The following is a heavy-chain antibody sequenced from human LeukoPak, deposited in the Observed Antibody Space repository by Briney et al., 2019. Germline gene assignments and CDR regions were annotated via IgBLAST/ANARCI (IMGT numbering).Heavy chain of an antibody. Sequence: SETLSLTCTVSGGSISTYYWSWIRQPPGKGLEWIGYIYYSGSTNYNPSLKSRVTISVDTSKNQFSLKLSSVTAADTAVYYCARGSRRRDAFDIWGQGTMVTVSS. CDR3: ARGSRRRDAFDI. J-gene: IGHJ3*02. V-gene: IGHV4-59*12. CDR1: GGSISTYY. CDR2: IYYSGST.